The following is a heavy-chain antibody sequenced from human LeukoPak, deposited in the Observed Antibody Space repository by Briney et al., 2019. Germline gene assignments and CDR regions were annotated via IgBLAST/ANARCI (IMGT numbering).Heavy chain of an antibody. CDR2: IWYDGSNK. CDR3: ARECAFMGFSDPYLDY. V-gene: IGHV3-33*01. CDR1: GFTFSSYG. J-gene: IGHJ4*02. D-gene: IGHD3-10*01. Sequence: GGSLRLSCAASGFTFSSYGMHWVRQAPGKGLEWVAVIWYDGSNKYYADSVKGRFTIFRDNSKNTLYLQMNSLRAEDTAVYYCARECAFMGFSDPYLDYWGQGTLVTVSS.